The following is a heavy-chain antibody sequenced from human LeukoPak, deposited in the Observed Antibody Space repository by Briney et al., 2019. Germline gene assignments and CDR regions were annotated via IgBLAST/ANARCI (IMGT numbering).Heavy chain of an antibody. CDR2: ITGSGGST. Sequence: GGSLRLSCAASGFTFSSYTMSWVRQAPGKGLEWVSAITGSGGSTYYADSVKGRFTISRDNSKDMLSLQMNSLRAEDTAVYYCATVPEYWGQGTLVTVSS. J-gene: IGHJ4*02. V-gene: IGHV3-23*01. CDR3: ATVPEY. CDR1: GFTFSSYT.